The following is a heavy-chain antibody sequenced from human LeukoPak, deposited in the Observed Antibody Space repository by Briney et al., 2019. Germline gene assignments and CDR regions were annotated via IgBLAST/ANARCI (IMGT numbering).Heavy chain of an antibody. CDR2: IYYSGTT. D-gene: IGHD6-13*01. CDR1: GGSISSYY. Sequence: YPSGTLSLTCTVSGGSISSYYWSWIRQPPGKGLEWIGYIYYSGTTNYNPSLKSRVTISVDTSKNQFSLKLSSVTAADTAVYYCARGVYIAAAQYGYWGQGTLVTVSS. V-gene: IGHV4-59*01. J-gene: IGHJ4*02. CDR3: ARGVYIAAAQYGY.